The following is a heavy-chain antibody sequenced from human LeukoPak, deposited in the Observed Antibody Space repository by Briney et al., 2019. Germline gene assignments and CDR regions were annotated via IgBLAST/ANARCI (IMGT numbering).Heavy chain of an antibody. CDR1: GYTFTSYV. CDR2: ISAYNGNT. Sequence: ASVKVSCTASGYTFTSYVISWVRQAPGQGLEWMGWISAYNGNTNTAQRLPSRDTPSPDTSPRTAYMQLRSLRSDDTAVYYCARASSGWYLDDYWGQGTLVTVSS. D-gene: IGHD6-19*01. CDR3: ARASSGWYLDDY. J-gene: IGHJ4*02. V-gene: IGHV1-18*04.